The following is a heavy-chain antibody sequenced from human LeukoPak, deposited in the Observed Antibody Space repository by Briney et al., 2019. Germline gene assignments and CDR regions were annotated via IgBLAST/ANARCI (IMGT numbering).Heavy chain of an antibody. J-gene: IGHJ6*03. Sequence: SETLSLTCTVSGGSISSSSYYWGWLRQPPGKGLEWIGSIYYSGSTYYNPSLKSRVTISVDTSKNQFSLKLSSVTAADTAVYYCARGTAGAGYYMDVWGKGTTVTVSS. D-gene: IGHD6-13*01. CDR2: IYYSGST. CDR3: ARGTAGAGYYMDV. V-gene: IGHV4-39*01. CDR1: GGSISSSSYY.